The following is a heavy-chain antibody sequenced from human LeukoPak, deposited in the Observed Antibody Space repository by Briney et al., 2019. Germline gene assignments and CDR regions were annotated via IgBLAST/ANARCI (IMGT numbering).Heavy chain of an antibody. CDR3: ARSSPPYYCSSTSCYWGFDY. D-gene: IGHD2-2*01. CDR1: GGSISSYY. V-gene: IGHV4-59*01. CDR2: IYYSGST. Sequence: SETLSLTCTVSGGSISSYYWSWIRQPPGKGLEWIGYIYYSGSTNYNPSLKSRVTISVDTSKNQFPLKLSSVTAADTAVYYCARSSPPYYCSSTSCYWGFDYWGQGTLVTVSS. J-gene: IGHJ4*02.